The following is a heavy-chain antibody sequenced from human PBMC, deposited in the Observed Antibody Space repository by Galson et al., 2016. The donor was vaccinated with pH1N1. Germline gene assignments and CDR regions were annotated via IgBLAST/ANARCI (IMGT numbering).Heavy chain of an antibody. V-gene: IGHV3-66*02. CDR2: IYTGGST. CDR3: AREWGAGSFDH. CDR1: GLTVSSNY. D-gene: IGHD1-26*01. J-gene: IGHJ4*02. Sequence: SLRLSCAASGLTVSSNYMSWVRQAPGKGLEWVSIIYTGGSTYYTDSVKGRFSISRDESKNTLYLQMNSLRPDDTAVYYCAREWGAGSFDHWGQGTLVTVST.